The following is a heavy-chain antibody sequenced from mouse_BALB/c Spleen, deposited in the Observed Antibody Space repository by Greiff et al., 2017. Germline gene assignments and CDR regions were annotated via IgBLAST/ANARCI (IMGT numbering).Heavy chain of an antibody. CDR3: ARDPITTVVAPYWYFDV. D-gene: IGHD1-1*01. Sequence: VQLVESGPGLVAPSQSLSITCPVSGFSLTGYGVNWVRQPPGKGLEWLGMIWGDGSTDYNSALKSRLSISKDNSKSQVFLKMNSLQTDDTARYYCARDPITTVVAPYWYFDVWGAGTTVTVSS. V-gene: IGHV2-6-7*01. CDR1: GFSLTGYG. CDR2: IWGDGST. J-gene: IGHJ1*01.